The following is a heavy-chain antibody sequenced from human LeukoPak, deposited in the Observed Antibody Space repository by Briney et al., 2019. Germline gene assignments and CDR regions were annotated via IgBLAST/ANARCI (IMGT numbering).Heavy chain of an antibody. D-gene: IGHD4-11*01. V-gene: IGHV3-30*02. CDR2: IRYDGSNK. CDR1: GFTFSSYG. CDR3: AKDLGTTDRYFDY. Sequence: GGSLRLSCAASGFTFSSYGMHWVRQAPGKGLEWVAFIRYDGSNKYYADSVKGRFTISRDNSKNTLYLQMNSLRAEDTAVYYCAKDLGTTDRYFDYWGQGTLVTVSS. J-gene: IGHJ4*02.